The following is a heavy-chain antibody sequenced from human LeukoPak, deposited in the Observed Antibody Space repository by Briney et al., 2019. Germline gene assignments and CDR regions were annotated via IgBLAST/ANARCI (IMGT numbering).Heavy chain of an antibody. CDR3: ASENFQH. Sequence: SETLSLTCAVYGGSFSGYYWSWMRQPPGKGLEWIGEINHSGSTNYNPSLKSRVTISVDTSKNQFSLKLSSVTAAGTAVYYCASENFQHWGQGTLVTVSS. V-gene: IGHV4-34*01. CDR1: GGSFSGYY. CDR2: INHSGST. J-gene: IGHJ1*01.